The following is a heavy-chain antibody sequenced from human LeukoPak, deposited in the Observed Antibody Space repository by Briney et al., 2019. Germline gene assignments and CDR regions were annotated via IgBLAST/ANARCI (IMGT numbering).Heavy chain of an antibody. CDR2: IYYSGST. CDR3: ASHEGSPPRIVGTPDDAFDI. Sequence: KSSETLSLTCTVSGGSISSSRYYWAWIRQPPGKGLEWIGSIYYSGSTYYNPSLKSRVTISVDTSKNQFSLKLGSVTAADTAVYYCASHEGSPPRIVGTPDDAFDIWGQGTMVTVSS. V-gene: IGHV4-39*01. CDR1: GGSISSSRYY. J-gene: IGHJ3*02. D-gene: IGHD1-26*01.